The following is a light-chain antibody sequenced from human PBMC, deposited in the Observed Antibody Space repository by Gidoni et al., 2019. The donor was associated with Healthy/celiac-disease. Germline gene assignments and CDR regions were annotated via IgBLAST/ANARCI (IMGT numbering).Light chain of an antibody. CDR1: SSDVGGYNY. J-gene: IGLJ2*01. Sequence: QSALPPPPSPSGSPGQSVTISCTGTSSDVGGYNYVSWYQQHPGKAPKLMIYEVSKRPSGVPDRFSGSKSGNTASLTVSGLQAEDEADYYCSSYAGSNNPVVFGGGTKLTVL. V-gene: IGLV2-8*01. CDR2: EVS. CDR3: SSYAGSNNPVV.